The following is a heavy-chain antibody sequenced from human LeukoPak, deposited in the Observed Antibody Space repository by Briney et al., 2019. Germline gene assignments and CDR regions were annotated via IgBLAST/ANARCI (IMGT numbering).Heavy chain of an antibody. Sequence: GGSLRLSCAASGFTFSSYSMNWVRQAPGKGLEWVSAISGSGSSTYYADSVKGRFTISRDNSKNTLYLQMNSLRVEDTAVYYCARDFCSAGSCYPDNWGQGTLVTVSS. D-gene: IGHD2-15*01. CDR3: ARDFCSAGSCYPDN. CDR1: GFTFSSYS. J-gene: IGHJ4*02. V-gene: IGHV3-23*01. CDR2: ISGSGSST.